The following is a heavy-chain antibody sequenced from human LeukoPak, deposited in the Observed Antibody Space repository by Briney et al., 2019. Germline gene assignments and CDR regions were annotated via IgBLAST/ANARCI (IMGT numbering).Heavy chain of an antibody. Sequence: PGRSLRLSCEASGFTFSTYGMHWVRQAPGKGLEWVANIKQDGSKEYYVDSVKGRFTISRDNAENSLYLQMKSLRAEDTAVYYCASDPPWASDAFDIWGQGTMVTVSS. V-gene: IGHV3-7*01. CDR2: IKQDGSKE. CDR3: ASDPPWASDAFDI. D-gene: IGHD7-27*01. CDR1: GFTFSTYG. J-gene: IGHJ3*02.